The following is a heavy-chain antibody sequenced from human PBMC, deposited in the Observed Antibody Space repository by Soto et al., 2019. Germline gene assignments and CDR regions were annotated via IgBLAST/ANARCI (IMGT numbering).Heavy chain of an antibody. V-gene: IGHV2-5*02. Sequence: QITLKESGPTLVKPTQTLTLTCTFSGFSLSTSGVGVGWIRQPPGKALEWLALIYWDDDKRYSPSLKIRLTITKDTSKNQVVLTMTNMDPVDTATYYCAHSSGSYYGGDFDYWGQGTLVTVSS. J-gene: IGHJ4*02. D-gene: IGHD1-26*01. CDR2: IYWDDDK. CDR1: GFSLSTSGVG. CDR3: AHSSGSYYGGDFDY.